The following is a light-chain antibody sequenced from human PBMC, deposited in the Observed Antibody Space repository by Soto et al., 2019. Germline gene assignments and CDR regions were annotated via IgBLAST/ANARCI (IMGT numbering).Light chain of an antibody. CDR3: SSHSSTSNYV. CDR1: SSDVGGDH. J-gene: IGLJ1*01. Sequence: QSALTQPASVSGSPGQSIAISCSGTSSDVGGDHVSWYRHHPGKVPRLIIYDVSNRPSGISNRFSGSKSDNTASLTISGLQADDEADYYCSSHSSTSNYVFGTGTKVTVL. CDR2: DVS. V-gene: IGLV2-14*03.